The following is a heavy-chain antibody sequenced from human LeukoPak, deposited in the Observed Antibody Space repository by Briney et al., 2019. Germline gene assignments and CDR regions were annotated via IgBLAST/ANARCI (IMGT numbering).Heavy chain of an antibody. CDR3: ARDPSPGGMDV. V-gene: IGHV3-30*03. J-gene: IGHJ6*02. CDR1: GFTFSNYG. CDR2: ISYDGSNK. Sequence: GGSLRLSCAGSGFTFSNYGMHWVRQAPGKGRKWVILISYDGSNKYYADSVKGRFTISRDNSKNTLYLQMNSLRAEDTAVYYCARDPSPGGMDVWGQGTTVTVSS.